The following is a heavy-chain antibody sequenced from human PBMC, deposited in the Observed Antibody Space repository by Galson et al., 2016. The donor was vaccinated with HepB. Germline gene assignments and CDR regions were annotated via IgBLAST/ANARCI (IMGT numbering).Heavy chain of an antibody. CDR2: INHSGST. Sequence: ETLSLTCAVYGGSFSGYYWSWIRQPPGKGLEWIGEINHSGSTNYNPSLKSRVTISVDTSKNQFSLKLSSVTAADTAVYYCARGIGYSSPYNWFDPWGQGTLVTVSS. V-gene: IGHV4-34*01. J-gene: IGHJ5*02. CDR3: ARGIGYSSPYNWFDP. CDR1: GGSFSGYY. D-gene: IGHD6-13*01.